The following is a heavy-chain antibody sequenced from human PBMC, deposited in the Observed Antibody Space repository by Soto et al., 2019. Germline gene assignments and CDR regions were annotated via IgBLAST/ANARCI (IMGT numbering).Heavy chain of an antibody. CDR3: ARGIRSTRDYYGKDF. D-gene: IGHD4-17*01. Sequence: ASVKVSCKASGYTFTSYGISWVRQAPGQGLEWMGWISAYNGNTNYAQKLQGRVTMTTDTSTSTAYMELRSLRSDDTTVYYCARGIRSTRDYYGKDFWGQGTTVTVSS. J-gene: IGHJ6*02. CDR1: GYTFTSYG. V-gene: IGHV1-18*01. CDR2: ISAYNGNT.